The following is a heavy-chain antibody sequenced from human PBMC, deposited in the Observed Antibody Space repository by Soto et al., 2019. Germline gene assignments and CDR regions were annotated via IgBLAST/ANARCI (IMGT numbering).Heavy chain of an antibody. CDR1: GGSITSLSFC. D-gene: IGHD6-19*01. CDR2: MCYSGNT. J-gene: IGHJ6*02. V-gene: IGHV4-39*01. CDR3: ARLDGNSADYYYGMDV. Sequence: PWETLSLTCTVSGGSITSLSFCWGWIRQPPGKGLAWIGTMCYSGNTYYNPSLQSRVTISVDTSKNQFSLTLSSVTAADTAVYYCARLDGNSADYYYGMDVWGRGTTVTVSS.